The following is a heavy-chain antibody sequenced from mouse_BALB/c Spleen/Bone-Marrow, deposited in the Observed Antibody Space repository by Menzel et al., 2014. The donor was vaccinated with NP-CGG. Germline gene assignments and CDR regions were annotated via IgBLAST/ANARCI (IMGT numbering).Heavy chain of an antibody. CDR2: INPSSGYT. Sequence: QVQLQQSGAELARPGASVKMSCKASGYTFTSYTMHWVKRRPGQGLEWIGYINPSSGYTNYNQKFKDKATLTADKSSSTAYMQLSSLTSEDSAVYYCARSRNYDEVDCWGQGTTLTVSS. J-gene: IGHJ2*01. V-gene: IGHV1-4*01. CDR3: ARSRNYDEVDC. CDR1: GYTFTSYT. D-gene: IGHD2-4*01.